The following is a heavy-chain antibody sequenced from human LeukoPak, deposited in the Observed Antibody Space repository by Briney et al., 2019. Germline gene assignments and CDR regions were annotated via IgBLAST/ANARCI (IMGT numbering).Heavy chain of an antibody. CDR2: ISYDGSNK. CDR1: GFTFSSYG. V-gene: IGHV3-30*03. CDR3: AFNSVYYYGMDV. D-gene: IGHD5-18*01. Sequence: PGGSLRLSCAASGFTFSSYGMHWVRQPPGKGLEWVAVISYDGSNKYYADSVKGRFTISRDNSKNTLYLKMKSLRAEEPAVYSCAFNSVYYYGMDVWGKGTTVTVSS. J-gene: IGHJ6*04.